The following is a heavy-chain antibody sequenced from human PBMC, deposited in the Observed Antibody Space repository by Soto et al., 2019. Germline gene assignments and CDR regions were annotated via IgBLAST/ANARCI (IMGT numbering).Heavy chain of an antibody. J-gene: IGHJ4*02. CDR2: ISDNGGTT. CDR3: AKDPQQLIVYFDF. CDR1: EFTFSNYA. Sequence: GGSLRLSCAASEFTFSNYAMSWVRQAPGKGLEWVSSISDNGGTTYYADSVKGRFTISRDNSKNTLYLQMNSLRAEDTAVYYSAKDPQQLIVYFDFWGQGTQFTVGS. D-gene: IGHD6-13*01. V-gene: IGHV3-23*01.